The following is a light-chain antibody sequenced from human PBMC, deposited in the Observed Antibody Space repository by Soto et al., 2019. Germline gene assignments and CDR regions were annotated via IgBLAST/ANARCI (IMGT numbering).Light chain of an antibody. CDR1: SSNIGAGYD. Sequence: QSALTQPPSVSGAPGQRVTISCTGSSSNIGAGYDVHWYQQLPGTAPKLLIYGNSNRPSGVPDRFSGSKSGTSASLAITGLQAEDEADYYCQSYESSLRGYFFGTGTKLTVL. V-gene: IGLV1-40*01. J-gene: IGLJ1*01. CDR2: GNS. CDR3: QSYESSLRGYF.